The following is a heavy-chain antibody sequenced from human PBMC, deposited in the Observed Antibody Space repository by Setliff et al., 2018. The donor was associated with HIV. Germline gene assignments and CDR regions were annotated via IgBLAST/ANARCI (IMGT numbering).Heavy chain of an antibody. V-gene: IGHV4-34*01. CDR2: INHGGSA. CDR1: NGSFSAYY. CDR3: ARQHFGGGVIAH. Sequence: PSETLSLTCAVYNGSFSAYYWAWIRQPPGKGLEWIGEINHGGSATYNPSLTGRVGISVDTSKNQFSLKMIAVTAADAAVYYCARQHFGGGVIAHWGQGTLVTVSS. D-gene: IGHD3-16*01. J-gene: IGHJ5*02.